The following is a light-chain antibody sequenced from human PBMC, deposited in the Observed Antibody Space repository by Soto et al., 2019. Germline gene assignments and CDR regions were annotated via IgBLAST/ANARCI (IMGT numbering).Light chain of an antibody. CDR2: GAS. CDR3: QQYNSWPPLT. J-gene: IGKJ4*01. Sequence: EIVMTQSPATLSVSPGERATLSCRASQSVSTNLAWYQQKPGQPPRLLIYGASTRATGVPARISGSGSGTEFTLTISSLQSEDFAVYYCQQYNSWPPLTFGGGTKVDIK. CDR1: QSVSTN. V-gene: IGKV3-15*01.